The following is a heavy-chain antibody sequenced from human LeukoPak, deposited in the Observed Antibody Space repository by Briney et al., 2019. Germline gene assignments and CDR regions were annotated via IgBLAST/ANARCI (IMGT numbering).Heavy chain of an antibody. Sequence: ASVKVSCKASGYTFTGYYMHWVRQAPGQGLEWMGWINPNSGGTNYAQKFQGRVTMTRDTSISTAYMELSRLRSEDTAVYYCARVSVGAAEWFDPWGQGTLVTVSS. CDR3: ARVSVGAAEWFDP. CDR2: INPNSGGT. D-gene: IGHD6-13*01. J-gene: IGHJ5*02. CDR1: GYTFTGYY. V-gene: IGHV1-2*02.